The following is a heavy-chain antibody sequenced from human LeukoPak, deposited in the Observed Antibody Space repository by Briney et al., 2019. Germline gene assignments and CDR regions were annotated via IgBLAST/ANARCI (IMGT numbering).Heavy chain of an antibody. V-gene: IGHV3-49*04. CDR1: GFTFGDYA. Sequence: PGGSLRLSCTASGFTFGDYAMSWVRQAPGKGLEWVGFIRSKAYGGTTEYAASVKGRFTISRDDSKSIAYLQMNSLKTEDRAVYYCTRDPRGSDGPDAFDIWGQGTMVTVSP. CDR3: TRDPRGSDGPDAFDI. D-gene: IGHD1-26*01. CDR2: IRSKAYGGTT. J-gene: IGHJ3*02.